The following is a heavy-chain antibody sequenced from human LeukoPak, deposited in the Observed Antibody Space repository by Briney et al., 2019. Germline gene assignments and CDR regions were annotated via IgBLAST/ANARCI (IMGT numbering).Heavy chain of an antibody. CDR3: ARWYNPEWHLDY. J-gene: IGHJ4*02. CDR1: GFIMSNYW. D-gene: IGHD1-14*01. Sequence: GGSLRLSCAVSGFIMSNYWMTWVRQAPGKGLEWLANIKQEGSEKYYADCAKGRFTISRDNAKNSVYVQMNSLRGEDTAIYHCARWYNPEWHLDYWGQGTLATVSS. CDR2: IKQEGSEK. V-gene: IGHV3-7*05.